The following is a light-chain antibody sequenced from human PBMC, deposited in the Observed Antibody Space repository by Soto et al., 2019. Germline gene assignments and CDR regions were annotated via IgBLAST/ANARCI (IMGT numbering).Light chain of an antibody. Sequence: QSALTQPRSVSGSPGQSVTISCTGTSSDVGGYNYVSWCQQHPGKAPKLLIYDVSKRPSGVPDRFSGSKSGNTASLTISGLLAEDEADYYCTSYTSTSTYVFGTGTKVTVL. J-gene: IGLJ1*01. CDR1: SSDVGGYNY. V-gene: IGLV2-11*01. CDR3: TSYTSTSTYV. CDR2: DVS.